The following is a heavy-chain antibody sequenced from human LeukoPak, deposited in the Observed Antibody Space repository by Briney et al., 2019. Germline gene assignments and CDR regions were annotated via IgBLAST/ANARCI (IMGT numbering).Heavy chain of an antibody. Sequence: SLRLSCAASGFTFDDYAMHWVRQAPGKGLEWVSGISWNSGSIGYADSVKGRFTISRDNAKNSLYLQMNSLRAEDTALYYCAKGARRDYYYYMDVWGKGTTVTVSS. V-gene: IGHV3-9*01. J-gene: IGHJ6*03. CDR3: AKGARRDYYYYMDV. CDR2: ISWNSGSI. CDR1: GFTFDDYA. D-gene: IGHD6-6*01.